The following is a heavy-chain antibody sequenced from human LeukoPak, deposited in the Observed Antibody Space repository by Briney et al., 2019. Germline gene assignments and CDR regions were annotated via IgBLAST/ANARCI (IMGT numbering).Heavy chain of an antibody. CDR2: INPNSGGT. CDR1: GYTFTGYY. V-gene: IGHV1-2*02. Sequence: GASVTVSCKASGYTFTGYYMHWVRQAPGQGLEWMGCINPNSGGTKYAQKFQGRVTMTRDTSISTAYMDLSSLRSDDTAVYYCARDQGPADFDYWGQGTLVTVSS. CDR3: ARDQGPADFDY. J-gene: IGHJ4*02.